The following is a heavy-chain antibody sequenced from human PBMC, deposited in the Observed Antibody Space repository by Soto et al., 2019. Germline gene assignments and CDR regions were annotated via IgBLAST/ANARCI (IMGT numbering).Heavy chain of an antibody. V-gene: IGHV4-34*01. D-gene: IGHD6-6*01. CDR2: INHSGST. Sequence: SETLSLTCAVYGGSFSGYYWSWIRQPPGKGLEWIGEINHSGSTNYNPSLKSRVTISVDTSKNQFSLKLSSVTAADTAVYYCARGRGIAARLKGCFDYWGQRTLVTVSS. J-gene: IGHJ4*02. CDR3: ARGRGIAARLKGCFDY. CDR1: GGSFSGYY.